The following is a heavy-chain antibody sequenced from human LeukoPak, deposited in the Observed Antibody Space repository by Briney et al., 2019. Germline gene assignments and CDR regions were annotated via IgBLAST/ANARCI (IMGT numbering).Heavy chain of an antibody. Sequence: GASVKVSCKASGYTFTSYGISWVRQAPGQGLEWMGWISAYNGNTNYAQKLQGRVTMTTDTSTSTAYMELRSLRSDDTAVYYCARPVYPSGYSYVDYWGQGTLVTVSS. J-gene: IGHJ4*02. CDR3: ARPVYPSGYSYVDY. CDR1: GYTFTSYG. CDR2: ISAYNGNT. D-gene: IGHD5-18*01. V-gene: IGHV1-18*01.